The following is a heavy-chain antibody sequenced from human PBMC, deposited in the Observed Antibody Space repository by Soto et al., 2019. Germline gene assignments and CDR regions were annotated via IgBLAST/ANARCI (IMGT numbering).Heavy chain of an antibody. CDR3: ARVRGANSGRWYVDY. D-gene: IGHD6-13*01. V-gene: IGHV3-33*01. J-gene: IGHJ4*02. CDR1: GFPFSSYG. Sequence: QVQLVEFGGGVVQPGRSLRLSCAASGFPFSSYGMYWVRQAPGKGLEWVAVIWYDGSNYYYGDSVKGRFTISKDNTKNTLYHQKGSLTAEDTAVNYGARVRGANSGRWYVDYWGKGTPVTVSS. CDR2: IWYDGSNY.